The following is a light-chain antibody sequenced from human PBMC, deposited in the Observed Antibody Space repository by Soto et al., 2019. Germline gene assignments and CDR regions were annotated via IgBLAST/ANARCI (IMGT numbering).Light chain of an antibody. CDR2: DVS. J-gene: IGLJ1*01. Sequence: QSALTQPASVSGSPGQSITISCTGTSSEVGGYNDVSWYQQHPGKAPKLMIYDVSNRPSGVSNRFSGSKSGNTASLTISGLQAADEADYYCNSYTSSSTLLYVFGTGTKVTVL. CDR3: NSYTSSSTLLYV. V-gene: IGLV2-14*01. CDR1: SSEVGGYND.